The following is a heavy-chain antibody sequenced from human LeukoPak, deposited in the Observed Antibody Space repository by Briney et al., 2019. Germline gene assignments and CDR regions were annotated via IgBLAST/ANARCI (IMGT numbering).Heavy chain of an antibody. CDR1: GGTFSSYA. Sequence: ASVKVSCKASGGTFSSYAISWVRQAPGQGLEWMGGIIPIFGTANYAQKFQGRVTITADESTSTAYMELSSLRSEDTAVYYCARWVADYMDVWGKGTTVTVSS. V-gene: IGHV1-69*13. J-gene: IGHJ6*03. CDR3: ARWVADYMDV. CDR2: IIPIFGTA.